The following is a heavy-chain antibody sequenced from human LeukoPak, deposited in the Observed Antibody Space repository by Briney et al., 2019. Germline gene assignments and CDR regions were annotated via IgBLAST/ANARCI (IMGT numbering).Heavy chain of an antibody. V-gene: IGHV4-38-2*02. D-gene: IGHD6-13*01. CDR1: GYSISSGYY. J-gene: IGHJ5*02. CDR2: IYHSGST. Sequence: SETLSLTCTVSGYSISSGYYWGWIRQSPGKGLEWIGSIYHSGSTYYNPSLKSRVTISVDTSKNQFSLKLSSVTAADTAVYYCARGGSLNWFDPWGQGTLVTVSS. CDR3: ARGGSLNWFDP.